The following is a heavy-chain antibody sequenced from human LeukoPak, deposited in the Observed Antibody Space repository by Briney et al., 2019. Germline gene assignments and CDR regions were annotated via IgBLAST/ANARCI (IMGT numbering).Heavy chain of an antibody. CDR1: GYSFTSYW. J-gene: IGHJ3*02. D-gene: IGHD6-13*01. Sequence: GESLKISCNGSGYSFTSYWIGWVRQMPGKGLEWRGIIYPGDSDTRYSPSFQCQVTTSADKSISTAHRQWSSLKASDPPMYYCARSGYSRSRYAFDTWGQGTMVTVSS. CDR2: IYPGDSDT. CDR3: ARSGYSRSRYAFDT. V-gene: IGHV5-51*01.